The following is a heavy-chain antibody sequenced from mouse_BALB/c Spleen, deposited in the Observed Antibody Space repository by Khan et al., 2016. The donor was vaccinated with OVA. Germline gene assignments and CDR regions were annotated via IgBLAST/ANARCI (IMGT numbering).Heavy chain of an antibody. CDR3: ARLEDI. CDR2: IWAGGST. V-gene: IGHV2-9*02. D-gene: IGHD1-3*01. CDR1: GFSLTSYG. Sequence: VQPQVSGPGLVAPSQSLSITCTVSGFSLTSYGVHWVRQSPGKGLEWLGVIWAGGSTNYNSALMSRLSISKDNSKSQVFLKMNSLQTNDTTMYYCARLEDIWGQGTTLTVSS. J-gene: IGHJ2*01.